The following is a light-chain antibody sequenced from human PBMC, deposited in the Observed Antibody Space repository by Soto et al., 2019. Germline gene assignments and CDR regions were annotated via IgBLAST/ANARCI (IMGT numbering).Light chain of an antibody. J-gene: IGKJ1*01. CDR3: QQFNSYSRT. V-gene: IGKV1-5*03. Sequence: EIPMTQSTSSLYASVGDGVTMXCRASQSFSSRLGWSQQRPGKAPKRLIYKASTLERGAPSSFSGSGSGTEFTPTISSRQPDDFATYYRQQFNSYSRTFGQGTKVDIK. CDR1: QSFSSR. CDR2: KAS.